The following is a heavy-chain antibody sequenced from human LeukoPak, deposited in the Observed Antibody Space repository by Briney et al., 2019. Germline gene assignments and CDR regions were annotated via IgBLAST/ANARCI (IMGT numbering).Heavy chain of an antibody. J-gene: IGHJ4*02. Sequence: SVKVSCKASGGTFSSYAISWVRRAPGQGLEWMGGIIPIFGTANYAQKFQGRVTITADESTSTAYMELSSLRSEDTAVYYCARGFYGDYRGINLNYFDYWGQGTLVTVSS. V-gene: IGHV1-69*13. CDR1: GGTFSSYA. CDR2: IIPIFGTA. CDR3: ARGFYGDYRGINLNYFDY. D-gene: IGHD4-17*01.